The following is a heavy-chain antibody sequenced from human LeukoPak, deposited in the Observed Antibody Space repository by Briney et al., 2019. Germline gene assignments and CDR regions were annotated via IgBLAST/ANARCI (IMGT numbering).Heavy chain of an antibody. CDR3: ARDRYSSSWPPANYYYYYMDV. CDR2: IYYSGST. Sequence: PSETLSLTCTVSGGSISSYYWSWIRQPPGKGLEWIGYIYYSGSTNYNPSLKSRVTISVDTSKNQFSLKLSSVTAADTAVYYCARDRYSSSWPPANYYYYYMDVWGKGTTVTVSS. CDR1: GGSISSYY. D-gene: IGHD6-13*01. V-gene: IGHV4-59*01. J-gene: IGHJ6*03.